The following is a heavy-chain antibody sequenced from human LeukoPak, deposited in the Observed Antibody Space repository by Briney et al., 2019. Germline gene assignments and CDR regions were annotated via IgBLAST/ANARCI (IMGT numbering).Heavy chain of an antibody. V-gene: IGHV3-7*01. Sequence: GSLILSCAASGFTFSSYWMSWVRQAPGKGLEWVANIKQDGSEKYYVDSVKGRFTIDRDNSKNTVYLHMNSLRPDDTAIYFCARQEARNYYYEGLDYWGQGNLVTVSS. CDR2: IKQDGSEK. CDR3: ARQEARNYYYEGLDY. J-gene: IGHJ4*02. D-gene: IGHD3-22*01. CDR1: GFTFSSYW.